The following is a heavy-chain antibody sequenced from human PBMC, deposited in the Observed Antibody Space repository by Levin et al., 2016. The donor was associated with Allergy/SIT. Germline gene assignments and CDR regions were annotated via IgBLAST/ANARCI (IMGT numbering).Heavy chain of an antibody. D-gene: IGHD3-9*01. CDR2: IYTSGST. CDR1: GGSISSYY. CDR3: ARDYVTYYDILTGYYSRFDFDY. J-gene: IGHJ4*02. Sequence: SETLSLTCTVSGGSISSYYWSWIRQPAGKGLEWIGRIYTSGSTNYNPSLKSRVTMSVDTSKNQFSLKLSSVTAADTAVYYCARDYVTYYDILTGYYSRFDFDYWGQGTLVTVSS. V-gene: IGHV4-4*07.